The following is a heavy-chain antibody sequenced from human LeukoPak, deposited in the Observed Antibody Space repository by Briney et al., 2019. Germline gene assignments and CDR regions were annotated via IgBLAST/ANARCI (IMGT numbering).Heavy chain of an antibody. V-gene: IGHV1-69*13. J-gene: IGHJ5*02. CDR2: IIPIFGTA. Sequence: SVKVSCKASGGTFSSYAISWVRQAPGQGLEWMGGIIPIFGTANYAQKFQGRVTITADGSTSTAYMELSSLRSEDTAVYYCARNSRHPYSSSWGDWFDPWGQGTLVTVSS. D-gene: IGHD6-13*01. CDR3: ARNSRHPYSSSWGDWFDP. CDR1: GGTFSSYA.